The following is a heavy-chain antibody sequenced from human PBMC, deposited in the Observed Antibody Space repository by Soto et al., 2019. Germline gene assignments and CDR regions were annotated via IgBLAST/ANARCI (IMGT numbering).Heavy chain of an antibody. Sequence: QITLKESGPTLVKPTQTLTLTCTFSGFSLSTGGMGVGWIRQPPGKALEWLALIYWDGDKRYSPSLKSRLTTGKDTYKNQVVLTMTNIDPVDTATYYCVHSRCGGDCLQSYSSPYYDAMDVWGQGTTVTVSS. CDR1: GFSLSTGGMG. J-gene: IGHJ6*02. CDR2: IYWDGDK. CDR3: VHSRCGGDCLQSYSSPYYDAMDV. V-gene: IGHV2-5*02. D-gene: IGHD2-21*02.